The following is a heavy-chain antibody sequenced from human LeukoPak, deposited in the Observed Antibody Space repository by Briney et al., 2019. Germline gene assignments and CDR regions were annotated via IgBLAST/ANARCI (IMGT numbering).Heavy chain of an antibody. J-gene: IGHJ3*02. CDR1: GFTFSSYS. D-gene: IGHD2-15*01. Sequence: GGSLRLSCAASGFTFSSYSMNWVRQAPGKGLEWVSSISSSSSYIYYADSVKGRFTISRDNAKNSLYLQMNSLRAEDTAVYYCARVRPIDCSGGSCYDDALDIWGQGTMVTVSS. CDR2: ISSSSSYI. CDR3: ARVRPIDCSGGSCYDDALDI. V-gene: IGHV3-21*01.